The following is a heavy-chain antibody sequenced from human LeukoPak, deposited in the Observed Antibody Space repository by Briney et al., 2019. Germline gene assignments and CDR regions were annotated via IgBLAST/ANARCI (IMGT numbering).Heavy chain of an antibody. J-gene: IGHJ4*02. D-gene: IGHD3-22*01. CDR1: GFTFSTYA. CDR3: AKDTTMIVVVIPDY. CDR2: ISGSGDYT. Sequence: GGSLRLSCAASGFTFSTYAMSWVRQAPGKGLEWVSTISGSGDYTFYADSVKGRFTISRDNSKNTLYLQMNSLRAEDTAVYYCAKDTTMIVVVIPDYWGQGTLVTVSS. V-gene: IGHV3-23*01.